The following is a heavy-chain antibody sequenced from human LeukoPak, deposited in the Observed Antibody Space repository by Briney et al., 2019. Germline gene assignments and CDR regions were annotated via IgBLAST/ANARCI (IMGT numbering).Heavy chain of an antibody. Sequence: ASVKVSCKASGYTFTGYYMHWVRQAPGQGLEWMGGIIPIFGTANYAQKFQGRVTITADKSTSTAYMELSSLRSEDTAVYYCARVAGYCSGGSCYSEFDYWGQGTLVTVSS. D-gene: IGHD2-15*01. CDR3: ARVAGYCSGGSCYSEFDY. CDR2: IIPIFGTA. V-gene: IGHV1-69*06. J-gene: IGHJ4*02. CDR1: GYTFTGYY.